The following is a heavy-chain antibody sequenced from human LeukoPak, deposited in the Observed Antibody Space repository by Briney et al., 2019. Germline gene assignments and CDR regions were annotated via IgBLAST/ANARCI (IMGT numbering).Heavy chain of an antibody. CDR2: IIPIFGTA. CDR3: ARTIWFGELYYYYMDV. J-gene: IGHJ6*03. CDR1: GGTFSSYA. V-gene: IGHV1-69*13. D-gene: IGHD3-10*01. Sequence: SVKVSCKASGGTFSSYAISWVRQAPGQGLEWMGGIIPIFGTANYAQKFQGRVTITADESTGTAYMELSSLRSEDTAVYYCARTIWFGELYYYYMDVWGKGTTVTVSS.